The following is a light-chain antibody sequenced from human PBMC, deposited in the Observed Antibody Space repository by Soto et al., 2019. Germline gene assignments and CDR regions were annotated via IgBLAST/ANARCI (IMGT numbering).Light chain of an antibody. V-gene: IGKV3-20*01. CDR1: QSIANS. CDR2: GAS. J-gene: IGKJ1*01. Sequence: EIVLTQSPGTLSWSPGERASLYCWASQSIANSLAWYQQKPGQAPRLLIFGASNRATGIPDRFSGSGSGTDFTLTISRLEPEDFAVYHCQQYGGSPRTFGQGTKVERK. CDR3: QQYGGSPRT.